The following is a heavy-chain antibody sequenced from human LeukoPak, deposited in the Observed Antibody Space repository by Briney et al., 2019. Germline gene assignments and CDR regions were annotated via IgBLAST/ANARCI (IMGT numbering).Heavy chain of an antibody. CDR1: GYTFTSYY. J-gene: IGHJ3*02. CDR2: INPSGGST. Sequence: ASVKVSCKASGYTFTSYYMHWVRQAPGQGLEWMGIINPSGGSTSYAQKFQGRVTMTRDMSTSTVYMELSSLRSEDTAVYYCASCSIAAAGNGAFDIWGQGTMVTVSS. V-gene: IGHV1-46*01. D-gene: IGHD6-13*01. CDR3: ASCSIAAAGNGAFDI.